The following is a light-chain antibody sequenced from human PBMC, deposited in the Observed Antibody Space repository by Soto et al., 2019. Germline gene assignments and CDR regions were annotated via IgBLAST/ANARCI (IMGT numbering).Light chain of an antibody. CDR1: QSVSSY. V-gene: IGKV1-39*01. J-gene: IGKJ3*01. CDR3: QQSYKSPPFT. Sequence: DIQMTQSPSPLSASVGDRVDITCRTSQSVSSYLNWYQAKPGKAPKLLIYETSNLESGVPSRFSGSGSGKEFPLTLSNLQPKDSATYYCQQSYKSPPFTFGPGTRVDI. CDR2: ETS.